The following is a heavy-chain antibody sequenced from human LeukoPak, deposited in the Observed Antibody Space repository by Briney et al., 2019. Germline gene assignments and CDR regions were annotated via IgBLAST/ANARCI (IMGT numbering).Heavy chain of an antibody. D-gene: IGHD6-13*01. V-gene: IGHV3-74*01. Sequence: PGGSLRLSCAASRFTFNTYWMHWVRQAPGKGLVWVSRINSDGSSTIYADSVKGRFTISRDNAKNTLYLQMNSLRAEDTALYYCAKGLKQQLVRDYYFGYWGQGTLVTVSS. CDR2: INSDGSST. CDR1: RFTFNTYW. J-gene: IGHJ4*02. CDR3: AKGLKQQLVRDYYFGY.